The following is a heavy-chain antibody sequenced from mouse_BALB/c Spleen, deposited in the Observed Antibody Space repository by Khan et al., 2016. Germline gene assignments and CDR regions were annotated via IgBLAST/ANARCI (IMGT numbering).Heavy chain of an antibody. CDR2: ISYDGSN. D-gene: IGHD2-1*01. CDR1: GYSITSGYY. Sequence: EVQLQESGPGLVKPSQSLSLTCSVTGYSITSGYYWNWIRQFPGNKLEWMGYISYDGSNNYNPSLKNRISITRDTSKNQFFLKLNSVTTEDTATXYCAPYGNYEGFAYWGQGTLVTVSA. V-gene: IGHV3-6*02. J-gene: IGHJ3*01. CDR3: APYGNYEGFAY.